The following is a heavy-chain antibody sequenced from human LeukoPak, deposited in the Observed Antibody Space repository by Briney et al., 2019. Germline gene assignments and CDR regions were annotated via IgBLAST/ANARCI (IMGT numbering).Heavy chain of an antibody. CDR2: INSDGSST. D-gene: IGHD2-8*02. Sequence: QPGGSLRLSCAASGFTFSTYWMHWVRQAPGKGLVWVSRINSDGSSTNYADSVKGRFTISRDNAKNTLYLQMNSLRAEDTAVYYCARVEGSQRSTAKWSYAFDIWGQGTMVTVSS. V-gene: IGHV3-74*01. J-gene: IGHJ3*02. CDR1: GFTFSTYW. CDR3: ARVEGSQRSTAKWSYAFDI.